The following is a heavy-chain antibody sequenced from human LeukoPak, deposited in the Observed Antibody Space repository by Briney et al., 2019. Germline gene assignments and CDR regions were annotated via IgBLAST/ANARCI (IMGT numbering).Heavy chain of an antibody. Sequence: PGGSLRLSCAASGFTFGSYGMHWVRQAPGKGLEWVAVISYDGSNKYYADSVKGRFTISRDNSKNTLYLQMNSLRAEDTAVYYCAKAGGDNGDFDYWGQGTLVTVSS. CDR2: ISYDGSNK. CDR3: AKAGGDNGDFDY. CDR1: GFTFGSYG. V-gene: IGHV3-30*18. J-gene: IGHJ4*02. D-gene: IGHD2-21*02.